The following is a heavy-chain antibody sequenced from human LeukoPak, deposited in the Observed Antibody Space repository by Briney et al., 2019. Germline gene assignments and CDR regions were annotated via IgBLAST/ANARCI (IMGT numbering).Heavy chain of an antibody. CDR2: INPSNSYS. V-gene: IGHV5-10-1*01. D-gene: IGHD6-19*01. Sequence: GESLKIPCYGSGYIFTNYWISWVRQMPGKGREWRGRINPSNSYSQYNPSFQGHVTFSVDKSIATVYPQWTTLRASDTAIYYCARGGWLDDYWGQGTLVTVSS. CDR3: ARGGWLDDY. J-gene: IGHJ4*02. CDR1: GYIFTNYW.